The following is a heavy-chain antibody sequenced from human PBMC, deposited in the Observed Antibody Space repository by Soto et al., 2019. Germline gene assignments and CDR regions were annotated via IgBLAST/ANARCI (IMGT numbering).Heavy chain of an antibody. CDR1: GGSFSGYY. CDR2: INHSGST. V-gene: IGHV4-34*01. J-gene: IGHJ6*02. D-gene: IGHD3-10*01. CDR3: ARGLGYYGSGVYYYYGMDV. Sequence: ASETLSLTCAVYGGSFSGYYWSWIRQPPGKGLEWIGEINHSGSTNYNPSLKSRVTISVDTSKNQFSLKLSSVTAADTAVYYCARGLGYYGSGVYYYYGMDVWGQGTTVTVSS.